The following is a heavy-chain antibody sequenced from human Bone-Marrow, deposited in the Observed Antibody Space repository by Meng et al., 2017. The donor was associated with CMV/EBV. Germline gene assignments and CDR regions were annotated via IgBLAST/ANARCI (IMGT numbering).Heavy chain of an antibody. CDR1: GYTFTGYY. CDR3: ATLGGRVARFDY. V-gene: IGHV1-2*02. Sequence: ASVKVSCKASGYTFTGYYMHWVQQAPGQGLEWMGWINPNSGGTNYAQKFQGRVTMTRDTSISTAYMELSRLRSDDTAVYHCATLGGRVARFDYWGQGTLVTVSS. J-gene: IGHJ4*02. CDR2: INPNSGGT. D-gene: IGHD3-16*01.